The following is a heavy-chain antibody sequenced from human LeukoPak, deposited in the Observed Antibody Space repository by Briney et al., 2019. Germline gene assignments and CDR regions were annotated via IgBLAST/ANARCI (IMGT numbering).Heavy chain of an antibody. CDR2: IYSGGST. D-gene: IGHD6-19*01. CDR3: ARDSSGWYGLDV. V-gene: IGHV3-53*01. Sequence: GGSLRLSCAASGFTVSSNYMSWVRQAPGKGLEWVSVIYSGGSTYYADSVKGRFTISRDNSKNTLYLQMNSLRAEDTAVYYCARDSSGWYGLDVWGQGTTVTVSS. CDR1: GFTVSSNY. J-gene: IGHJ6*02.